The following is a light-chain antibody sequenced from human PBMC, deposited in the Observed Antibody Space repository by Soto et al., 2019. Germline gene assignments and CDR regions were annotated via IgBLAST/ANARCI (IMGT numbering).Light chain of an antibody. Sequence: QSALTQPPSASGSPGQSVTISCTGTSSDVGGYNYVSWYQQHPGKAPKLMIYEVNKRPSGVPDRFSGSKSDNTASLTVSGLQAEDEAYYYCSSYAGSNYVIFGGWTLRTVL. CDR2: EVN. V-gene: IGLV2-8*01. CDR1: SSDVGGYNY. CDR3: SSYAGSNYVI. J-gene: IGLJ2*01.